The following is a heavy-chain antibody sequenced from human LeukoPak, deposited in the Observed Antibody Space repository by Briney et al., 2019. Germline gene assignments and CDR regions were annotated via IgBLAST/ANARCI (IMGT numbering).Heavy chain of an antibody. D-gene: IGHD1-26*01. CDR1: GFTFSSYA. V-gene: IGHV3-23*01. CDR3: AKDRGSYGDYYMDV. CDR2: ISGSGGRT. J-gene: IGHJ6*03. Sequence: PGGSLRLSCAASGFTFSSYAMSWVRQAPGKGLEWVSSISGSGGRTHYADSVRGRFTISRDNSKNTLYLQMNSLRAEDTAVYYCAKDRGSYGDYYMDVWGKGTTVTVSS.